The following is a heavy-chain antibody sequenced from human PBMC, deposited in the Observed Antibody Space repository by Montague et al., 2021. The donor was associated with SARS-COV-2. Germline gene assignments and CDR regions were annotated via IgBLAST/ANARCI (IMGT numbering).Heavy chain of an antibody. D-gene: IGHD3-10*01. Sequence: SETLSLTCTVSGGSISSSNYNCGWFRQPQGKGLVWIGNINYSGITYYNPSLKSRVTIAVDTSKNQFSLKLSSVTAADAAVYYCARLIRYEMKGSFDYWGQGTLVTVSS. CDR2: INYSGIT. CDR1: GGSISSSNYN. V-gene: IGHV4-39*01. J-gene: IGHJ4*02. CDR3: ARLIRYEMKGSFDY.